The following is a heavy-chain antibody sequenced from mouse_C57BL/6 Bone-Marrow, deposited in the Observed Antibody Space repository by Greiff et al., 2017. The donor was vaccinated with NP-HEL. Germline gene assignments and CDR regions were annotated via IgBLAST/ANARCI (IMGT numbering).Heavy chain of an antibody. Sequence: VKLLESDAELVKPGASVKISCKVSGYTFTDHTIHWMKQRPEQGLEWIGYIYPRDGSTKYNEKFKGKATLTADKSSSTAYMQLNSLTSEDSAVYFCAREGYDYDEAMDYWGQGTSVTVSS. CDR1: GYTFTDHT. J-gene: IGHJ4*01. D-gene: IGHD2-4*01. CDR3: AREGYDYDEAMDY. V-gene: IGHV1-78*01. CDR2: IYPRDGST.